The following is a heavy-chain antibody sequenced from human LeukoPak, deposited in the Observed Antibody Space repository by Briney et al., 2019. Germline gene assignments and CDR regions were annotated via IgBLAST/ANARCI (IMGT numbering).Heavy chain of an antibody. V-gene: IGHV4-59*01. CDR2: IYYSGST. D-gene: IGHD3-10*01. CDR1: GGSISSYY. CDR3: ARGSMVRGGWFDP. J-gene: IGHJ5*02. Sequence: SETLSLTCTVSGGSISSYYWSWIRQPPGKGLEWIGYIYYSGSTNYNPSLKSRVTISVDTSKNQFSLKLSSVTAADTAVYYCARGSMVRGGWFDPWGQGTLVTVSS.